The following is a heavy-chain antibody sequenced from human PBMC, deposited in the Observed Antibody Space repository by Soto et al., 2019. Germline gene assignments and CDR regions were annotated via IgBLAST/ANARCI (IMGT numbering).Heavy chain of an antibody. CDR3: ARDPSPYTSGWYGIDF. CDR1: GFTFSSHE. Sequence: EVQLVESGGGLVQPGGSLRLSCVASGFTFSSHEMNWVRQAPGKGLEWVSYISSSGSPIDYADSVRGRFTISRDNAKNSVILQMNSLRVEDTAVYYCARDPSPYTSGWYGIDFWGLGTLVTVSS. V-gene: IGHV3-48*03. CDR2: ISSSGSPI. J-gene: IGHJ4*01. D-gene: IGHD6-19*01.